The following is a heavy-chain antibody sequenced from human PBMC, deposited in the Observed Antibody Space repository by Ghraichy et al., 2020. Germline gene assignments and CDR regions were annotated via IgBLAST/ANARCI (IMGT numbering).Heavy chain of an antibody. CDR1: GFTFRLYW. J-gene: IGHJ3*01. D-gene: IGHD6-19*01. V-gene: IGHV3-7*01. CDR2: IRQTGSEK. Sequence: GGSLRLSCAASGFTFRLYWMSWVRQAPGKGLEWVANIRQTGSEKTYVDPVKGRFTISRDNAKNSLYLQMSSLRVEDTAVYYCARIDHTDGWYGGDRDDAFDVWGQGTMVIVSS. CDR3: ARIDHTDGWYGGDRDDAFDV.